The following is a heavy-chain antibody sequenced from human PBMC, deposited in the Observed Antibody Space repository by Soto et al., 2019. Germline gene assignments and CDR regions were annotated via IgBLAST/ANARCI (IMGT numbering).Heavy chain of an antibody. CDR1: GGTFSSYA. CDR3: ARHHIWGAGANNTFDP. D-gene: IGHD1-26*01. J-gene: IGHJ5*02. CDR2: IIPIFGTA. V-gene: IGHV1-69*13. Sequence: SVKVSCKASGGTFSSYAISWVRQAPGQGLEWMGGIIPIFGTANYAQKFQGRVTITADESTSTAYMELSSLRSEDTAVYYCARHHIWGAGANNTFDPWGQGTTVTLYS.